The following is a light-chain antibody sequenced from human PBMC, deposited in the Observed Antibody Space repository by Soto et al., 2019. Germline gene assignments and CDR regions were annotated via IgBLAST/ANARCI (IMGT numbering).Light chain of an antibody. Sequence: QSALTQPPSASGTPGQTVTISCSGGSSNIGNNYVYWYQQFPGTASKLLIFSNNQRPSWVPDRCSGGKSATSTSLAISGRRYADEVDYYCSAWDAGMSGWVFGGGTKLTVL. CDR3: SAWDAGMSGWV. V-gene: IGLV1-47*01. CDR1: SSNIGNNY. CDR2: SNN. J-gene: IGLJ3*02.